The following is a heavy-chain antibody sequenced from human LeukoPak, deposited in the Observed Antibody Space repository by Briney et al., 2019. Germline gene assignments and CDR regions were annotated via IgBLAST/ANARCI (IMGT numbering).Heavy chain of an antibody. J-gene: IGHJ4*02. CDR3: ARDRFYGDC. V-gene: IGHV3-23*01. D-gene: IGHD3-16*01. CDR1: GFTFSNYA. Sequence: GGSLRLSCAASGFTFSNYAMSWVRQAPGKGLEWVSSISSSGSSTYYADSVKGRFTISRDNSKNTLFLQMNSLRAEDTAVYYCARDRFYGDCWGQGTLVTVSS. CDR2: ISSSGSST.